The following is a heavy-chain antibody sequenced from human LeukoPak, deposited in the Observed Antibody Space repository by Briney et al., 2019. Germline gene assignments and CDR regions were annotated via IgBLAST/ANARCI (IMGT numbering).Heavy chain of an antibody. CDR2: ISAYNGNT. CDR3: ARVYYDFWSGYEYDAFDI. Sequence: ASVKVSCKASGYTFTSYGISWVRRAPGQGLEWVGWISAYNGNTNYAQKLQGRVTMTTDTSTSTAYMELRSLRYDDTAVYYCARVYYDFWSGYEYDAFDIWGQGTMVTVSS. CDR1: GYTFTSYG. V-gene: IGHV1-18*01. J-gene: IGHJ3*02. D-gene: IGHD3-3*01.